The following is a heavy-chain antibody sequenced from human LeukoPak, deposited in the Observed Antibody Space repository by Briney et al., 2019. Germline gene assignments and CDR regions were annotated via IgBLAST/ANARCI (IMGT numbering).Heavy chain of an antibody. CDR1: GGTISSYY. CDR2: IYFSGST. D-gene: IGHD3-10*01. J-gene: IGHJ6*03. V-gene: IGHV4-59*01. CDR3: ARGRRLMVRGYYYHYMDV. Sequence: SETLTLNCAVSGGTISSYYWSWIRQPPGKGLKWIAYIYFSGSTNSDPYLKGRFTITVDTSKNEFSLKLSSLTAADTAVYYCARGRRLMVRGYYYHYMDVWEKGTTV.